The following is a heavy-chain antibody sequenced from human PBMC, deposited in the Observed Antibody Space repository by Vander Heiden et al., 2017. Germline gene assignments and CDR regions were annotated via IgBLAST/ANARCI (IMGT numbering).Heavy chain of an antibody. J-gene: IGHJ2*01. Sequence: EVQLVESGGGLVQPGRSLRLSCAASGFTFDDYAMPWVRQAPGKGLEWVSGISWKSGSRGYADSVKGRFTVSRDNAKNSLYLQMNSLRGEDTALYYCARDLRGYSNRQGWYFDLWGRGTLVTVSS. D-gene: IGHD5-18*01. CDR2: ISWKSGSR. CDR3: ARDLRGYSNRQGWYFDL. CDR1: GFTFDDYA. V-gene: IGHV3-9*01.